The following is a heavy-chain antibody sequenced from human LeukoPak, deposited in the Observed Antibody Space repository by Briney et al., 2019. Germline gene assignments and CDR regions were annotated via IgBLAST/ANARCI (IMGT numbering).Heavy chain of an antibody. CDR3: AGAGGGAPAVKYCSGGSCYSKPPPPSPHYYYYGMDV. J-gene: IGHJ6*02. CDR1: GFTFSSYA. D-gene: IGHD2-15*01. V-gene: IGHV3-30-3*01. Sequence: GGSLRLSCAASGFTFSSYAMHWVRQAPGKGLEWVAVISYDGNNKYYADSVKGRFTISRDNSKNTLYLQMNSLRAEDTAVYYCAGAGGGAPAVKYCSGGSCYSKPPPPSPHYYYYGMDVWGQGTTVTVSS. CDR2: ISYDGNNK.